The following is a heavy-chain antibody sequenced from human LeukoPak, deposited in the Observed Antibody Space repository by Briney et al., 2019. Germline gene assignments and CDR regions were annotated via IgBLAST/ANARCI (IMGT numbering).Heavy chain of an antibody. CDR1: GFTYNWYW. D-gene: IGHD1-26*01. CDR3: VRDAYGGSFSGH. CDR2: INQDGSEK. Sequence: PGGSLRLSCAASGFTYNWYWMGWVRQTPGKGLEWVANINQDGSEKNYVDSVKGRFTISRDNAKNSLHLQMNSLRAEDTAVYYCVRDAYGGSFSGHWGQGPLVTVSS. V-gene: IGHV3-7*01. J-gene: IGHJ4*02.